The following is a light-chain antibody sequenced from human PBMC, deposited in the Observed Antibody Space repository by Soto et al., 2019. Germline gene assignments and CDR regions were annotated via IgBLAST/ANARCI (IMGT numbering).Light chain of an antibody. CDR3: QQRSNWPPLT. CDR2: HAS. V-gene: IGKV3-11*01. CDR1: QCVSSY. Sequence: IGFTHSASTLAFSPGERATLSFRAVQCVSSYLAWYQQKPGQAPRLLIYHASNRATGIPARFSGSGSGTDFTLTLSSLEPDDFAVSYSQQRSNWPPLTSGGGTKVDI. J-gene: IGKJ4*01.